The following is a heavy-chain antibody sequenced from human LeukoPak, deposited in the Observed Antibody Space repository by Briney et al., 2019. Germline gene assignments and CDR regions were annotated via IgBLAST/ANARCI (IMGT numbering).Heavy chain of an antibody. V-gene: IGHV1-69*05. J-gene: IGHJ4*02. CDR2: IIPIFGTA. D-gene: IGHD5-18*01. Sequence: GASVKVSCKASGGTFSSYAISWVRQAPGQGLEWVGRIIPIFGTANYAQKFQGRVTITTDESTSTAYMELSSLRSEDTAVYYCARTGYTAMAPVSDDYWGQGTLVTVSS. CDR3: ARTGYTAMAPVSDDY. CDR1: GGTFSSYA.